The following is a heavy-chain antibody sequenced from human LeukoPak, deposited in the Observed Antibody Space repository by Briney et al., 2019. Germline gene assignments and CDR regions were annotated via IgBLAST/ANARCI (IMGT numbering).Heavy chain of an antibody. Sequence: SETLSLTCAVSGGSISSSNWWSWVRQPPGKGLEWIGEIYHSGSTNYNPSLKSRVTISVDKSKNQFSLKLSSVTAADTAVYYCARRSLTGYYGDDYWGQGTLVTVSS. CDR1: GGSISSSNW. CDR3: ARRSLTGYYGDDY. D-gene: IGHD3-9*01. CDR2: IYHSGST. J-gene: IGHJ4*02. V-gene: IGHV4-4*02.